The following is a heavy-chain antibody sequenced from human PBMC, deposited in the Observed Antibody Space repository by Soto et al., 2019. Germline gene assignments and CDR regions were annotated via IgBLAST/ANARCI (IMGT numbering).Heavy chain of an antibody. J-gene: IGHJ6*01. CDR2: VIPIFGAA. CDR3: ARATPHHSSGWYHPIYYYYGMDV. Sequence: ASVKVSCKASGGTFSSYAISWVRQAPGQGLEWIGGVIPIFGAANYAQKFQGRATITADKSTSTAYMELSRLRSEDTAVYYCARATPHHSSGWYHPIYYYYGMDVWGQGTTVTVSS. V-gene: IGHV1-69*06. CDR1: GGTFSSYA. D-gene: IGHD6-19*01.